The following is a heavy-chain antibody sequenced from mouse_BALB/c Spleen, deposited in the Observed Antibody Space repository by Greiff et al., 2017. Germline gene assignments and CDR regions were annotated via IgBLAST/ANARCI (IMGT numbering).Heavy chain of an antibody. CDR1: GFSLTSYG. D-gene: IGHD2-1*01. Sequence: VQVVESGPGLVAPSQSLSITCTVSGFSLTSYGVHWVRQPPGKGLEWLGVIWAGGSTNYNSALMSRLSISKDNSKSQVFLKMNSLQTDDTAMYYCARDRDGNYVFAYWGQGTLVTVSA. V-gene: IGHV2-9*02. CDR2: IWAGGST. J-gene: IGHJ3*01. CDR3: ARDRDGNYVFAY.